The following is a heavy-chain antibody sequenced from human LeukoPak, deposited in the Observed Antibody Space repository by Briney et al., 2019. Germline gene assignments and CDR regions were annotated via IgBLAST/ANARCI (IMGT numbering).Heavy chain of an antibody. CDR1: GGSFSGYY. Sequence: PSETLSLTCAVYGGSFSGYYWSWIRQPPGKGLEWIGEINHSGKSNYNPSLKSRVTISVDTSKNQFSLKLSSVTAADTAVYFCARATEIKAPPAYWGQETLVTVPS. V-gene: IGHV4-34*01. D-gene: IGHD2-21*02. J-gene: IGHJ4*02. CDR2: INHSGKS. CDR3: ARATEIKAPPAY.